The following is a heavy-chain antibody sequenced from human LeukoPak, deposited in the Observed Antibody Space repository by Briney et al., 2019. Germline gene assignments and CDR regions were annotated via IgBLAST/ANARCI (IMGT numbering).Heavy chain of an antibody. CDR2: IRYDGGNK. CDR3: VKDNPLDY. D-gene: IGHD1-14*01. CDR1: GFTFSTFG. V-gene: IGHV3-30*02. J-gene: IGHJ4*02. Sequence: GGSLRLSCAASGFTFSTFGMHWVRQAPGKGLEWVAFIRYDGGNKLYADSMKGRFTISRDNSKNTLYLHINSLRAEDTAVYYCVKDNPLDYWGQGTLVIVSS.